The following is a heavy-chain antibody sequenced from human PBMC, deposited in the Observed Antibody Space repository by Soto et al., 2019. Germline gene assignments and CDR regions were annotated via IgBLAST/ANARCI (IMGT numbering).Heavy chain of an antibody. D-gene: IGHD1-26*01. CDR2: ISSSGSYI. Sequence: GGSLRLSCAASGFTFSSYSMNWVRQAPGKGLEWVSSISSSGSYIYYADSVKGRFTISRDNAKNSLYLQMNSLRAEDTAVYYCARDKQLPSPYYFDYWGQGTLVTVYS. J-gene: IGHJ4*02. V-gene: IGHV3-21*01. CDR1: GFTFSSYS. CDR3: ARDKQLPSPYYFDY.